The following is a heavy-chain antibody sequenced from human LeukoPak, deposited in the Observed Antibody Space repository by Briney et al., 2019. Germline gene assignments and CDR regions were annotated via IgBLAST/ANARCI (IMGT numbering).Heavy chain of an antibody. CDR3: ARLGYGDYPPKLIWFDP. J-gene: IGHJ5*02. Sequence: ASVKVSCKASGYTFTSYDINWVRQATGQGLEWMGWMNPNSGNTGYAQKFQGRVTMTRNTSISTAYMELSSLRSEDTAVYYCARLGYGDYPPKLIWFDPWGQGTLVTASS. CDR1: GYTFTSYD. CDR2: MNPNSGNT. D-gene: IGHD4-17*01. V-gene: IGHV1-8*01.